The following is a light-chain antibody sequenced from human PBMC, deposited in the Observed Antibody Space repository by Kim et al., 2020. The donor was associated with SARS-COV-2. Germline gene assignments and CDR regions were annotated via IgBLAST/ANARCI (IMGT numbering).Light chain of an antibody. CDR2: QDS. Sequence: SSELTQPPSVSVSPGQTASITCSGDKLGDKYACWYQQKPGQSPVLVIYQDSKRPSGIPERFSGSNSGNTATLTISGTQAMDEADYYCQGWDSSTVVFGGGTQLTVL. CDR3: QGWDSSTVV. V-gene: IGLV3-1*01. J-gene: IGLJ2*01. CDR1: KLGDKY.